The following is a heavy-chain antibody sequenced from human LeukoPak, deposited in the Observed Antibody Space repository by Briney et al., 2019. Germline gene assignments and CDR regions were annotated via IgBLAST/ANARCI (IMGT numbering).Heavy chain of an antibody. CDR3: ARVEWHTAMVTGEPDY. J-gene: IGHJ4*02. D-gene: IGHD5-18*01. CDR1: GYTFTSYG. Sequence: ASVKVSCKASGYTFTSYGISWVRQAPGQGLEWMGWISACNGNTKYAQTLQGRVTMTTDTSTSTAYMELRSLRSDDTSVYYCARVEWHTAMVTGEPDYWGQGTLVTVSS. CDR2: ISACNGNT. V-gene: IGHV1-18*01.